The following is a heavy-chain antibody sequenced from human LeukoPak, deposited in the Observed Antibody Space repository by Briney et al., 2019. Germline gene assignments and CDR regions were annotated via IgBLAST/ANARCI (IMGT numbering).Heavy chain of an antibody. CDR3: ARRGSTAASFDY. CDR2: IYYSGST. CDR1: GGSFSGYY. J-gene: IGHJ4*02. D-gene: IGHD2-15*01. V-gene: IGHV4-34*09. Sequence: SETLSLTCAVYGGSFSGYYWSWIRQPPGKGLEWIGYIYYSGSTYYNPSLKSRVTISVDTSKNQFSLKLSSVTAADTAVYYCARRGSTAASFDYWGQGTLVTVSS.